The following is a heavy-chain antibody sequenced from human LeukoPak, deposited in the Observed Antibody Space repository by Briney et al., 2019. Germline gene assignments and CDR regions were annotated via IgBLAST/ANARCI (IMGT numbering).Heavy chain of an antibody. Sequence: SETLSLTCTVSGGSISSYYWSWIRQPPGKGLEWIGYIYYSGSTNYNPSLKSRVTISVDTSKNQFSLKLSSVTAADTAVYYCASTITSGFTIFGTFDYWGQGTLVTVSS. CDR1: GGSISSYY. J-gene: IGHJ4*02. V-gene: IGHV4-59*08. CDR3: ASTITSGFTIFGTFDY. D-gene: IGHD3-3*01. CDR2: IYYSGST.